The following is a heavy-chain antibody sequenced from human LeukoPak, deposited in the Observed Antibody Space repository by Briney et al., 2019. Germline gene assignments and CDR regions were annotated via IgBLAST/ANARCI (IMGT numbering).Heavy chain of an antibody. D-gene: IGHD2-2*01. Sequence: ASVKVSCKASGYTFTSYGISWVRQAPGQGLEWMGWISAYNGNTNYAQKLQGRITMTTDTSTSTAYMELRSLRSDDTAVYYCARVDEYQGDFDYWGQGTLVTVSS. CDR1: GYTFTSYG. CDR2: ISAYNGNT. J-gene: IGHJ4*02. V-gene: IGHV1-18*01. CDR3: ARVDEYQGDFDY.